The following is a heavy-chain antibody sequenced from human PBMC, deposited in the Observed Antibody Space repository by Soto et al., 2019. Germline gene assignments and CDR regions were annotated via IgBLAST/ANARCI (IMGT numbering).Heavy chain of an antibody. CDR3: ARDPKTSGGQHWAFNYFDS. CDR1: GVRCSISP. V-gene: IGHV3-30-3*01. Sequence: GGSLILSCASSGVRCSISPMHWVRQDPGKGPEWVALISYDGTNKFYADSVKGRFTISRDNSKSTLYLQVDSLRPEDAAVYYCARDPKTSGGQHWAFNYFDSWGQGTLVNVSS. J-gene: IGHJ4*02. D-gene: IGHD7-27*01. CDR2: ISYDGTNK.